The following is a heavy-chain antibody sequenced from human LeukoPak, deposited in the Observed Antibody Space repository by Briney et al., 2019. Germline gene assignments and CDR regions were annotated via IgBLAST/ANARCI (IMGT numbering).Heavy chain of an antibody. CDR3: ATRGSDFWSGFDY. V-gene: IGHV1-24*01. Sequence: ASVKVSCKLSGNTLRELPIQWVRQAGGKGLEWRAGFDPENAEIVYAQKFQGRVTMTEDTSTNTAYMELTSLTSDDTALYYCATRGSDFWSGFDYWGQGTQDSVSS. CDR1: GNTLRELP. J-gene: IGHJ4*02. CDR2: FDPENAEI. D-gene: IGHD3-3*01.